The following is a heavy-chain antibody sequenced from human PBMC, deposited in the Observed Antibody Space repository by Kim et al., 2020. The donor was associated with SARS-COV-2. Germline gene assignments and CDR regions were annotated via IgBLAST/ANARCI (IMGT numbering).Heavy chain of an antibody. CDR1: GASISSNNYC. CDR2: ICYRGGT. J-gene: IGHJ4*01. D-gene: IGHD3-22*01. V-gene: IGHV4-39*01. CDR3: ASHSYDTAGYYYDY. Sequence: SETLSLTCTVSGASISSNNYCWGWIRQPPGKGLEWIGSICYRGGTYYNPSLKSRITISVDTSKNQFSLRLTSVTAADTAVYYCASHSYDTAGYYYDYWG.